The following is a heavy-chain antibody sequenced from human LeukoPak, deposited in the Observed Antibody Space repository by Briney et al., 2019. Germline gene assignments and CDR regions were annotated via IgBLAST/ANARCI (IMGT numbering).Heavy chain of an antibody. CDR1: GYTFTSYY. CDR2: INPNSGGT. J-gene: IGHJ4*02. D-gene: IGHD3-22*01. V-gene: IGHV1-2*06. CDR3: ARGPGAAYYYDSSGYYVLDY. Sequence: ASVKVSCKASGYTFTSYYMHWVRQAPGQGLEWMGRINPNSGGTNYAQKFQGRVTMTRDTSISTAYMELSRLRSDDTAVYYCARGPGAAYYYDSSGYYVLDYWGQGTLVTVSS.